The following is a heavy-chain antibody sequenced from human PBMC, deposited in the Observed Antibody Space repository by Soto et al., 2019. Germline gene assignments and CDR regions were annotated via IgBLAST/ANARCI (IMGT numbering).Heavy chain of an antibody. Sequence: QVQLVESGGGVVQPGTSLTLSCVASGFDFSNFVMHWVRQAPGKGLECVAVIWHDASHEYYGDSVQGRFTIYRDKSKHLLYMQMNSLRAEDTAVYYCAREGGEEWIDYYYYGMDVWGHGTTVTVSS. CDR1: GFDFSNFV. J-gene: IGHJ6*02. CDR3: AREGGEEWIDYYYYGMDV. CDR2: IWHDASHE. D-gene: IGHD3-3*01. V-gene: IGHV3-33*01.